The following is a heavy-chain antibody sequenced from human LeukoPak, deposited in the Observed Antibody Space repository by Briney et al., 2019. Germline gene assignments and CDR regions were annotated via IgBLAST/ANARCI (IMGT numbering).Heavy chain of an antibody. J-gene: IGHJ6*02. D-gene: IGHD2-2*01. CDR3: ARATQLCSSTSCYVKRRGWGMDV. V-gene: IGHV1-8*02. CDR2: MNPNSGNT. Sequence: GASVKVSCKASGYTFTSYGINWVRQATGQGLEWMEWMNPNSGNTGYAQKFQGRVTMTRNTSISTAYMELSSLRSEDTAVYYCARATQLCSSTSCYVKRRGWGMDVWGQGTTVTVSS. CDR1: GYTFTSYG.